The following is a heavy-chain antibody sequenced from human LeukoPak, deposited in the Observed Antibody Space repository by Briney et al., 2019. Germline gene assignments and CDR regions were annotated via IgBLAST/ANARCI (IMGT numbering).Heavy chain of an antibody. CDR3: ARDLNDYYDSSGYYRDWFDP. Sequence: GGSLRLSCAASGFTVSSNYMSWVRQAPGKELEWVSVIYSGGSTYYADSVKGRFTISRDNSKNTLYLQMNSLRAEDTAVYYCARDLNDYYDSSGYYRDWFDPWGQGTLVTVSS. CDR1: GFTVSSNY. CDR2: IYSGGST. V-gene: IGHV3-66*01. J-gene: IGHJ5*02. D-gene: IGHD3-22*01.